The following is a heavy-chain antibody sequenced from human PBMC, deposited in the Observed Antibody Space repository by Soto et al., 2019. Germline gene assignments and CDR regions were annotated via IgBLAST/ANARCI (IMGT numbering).Heavy chain of an antibody. Sequence: SVKVSCKASGGTFSSYAISWVRQAPGQGLEWMGGIIPISGTANYAQKFQGRVTITADKSTSTAYMELSSLRSEDTAVYYCARGQVPCGGDCYNQLDYWGQGTLVTVS. CDR3: ARGQVPCGGDCYNQLDY. CDR2: IIPISGTA. J-gene: IGHJ4*02. D-gene: IGHD2-21*02. CDR1: GGTFSSYA. V-gene: IGHV1-69*06.